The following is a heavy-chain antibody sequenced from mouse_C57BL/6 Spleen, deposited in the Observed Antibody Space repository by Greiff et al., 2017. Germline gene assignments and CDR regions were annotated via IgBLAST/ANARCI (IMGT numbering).Heavy chain of an antibody. J-gene: IGHJ2*01. CDR1: GYTFTDHT. Sequence: VQLQQSDAVLVKPGASVKISCKVSGYTFTDHTIHWMKQRPEQGLEWIGYIYPRDGSTKYNEKFKGKATLTADKSSSTAYMQLNSLTSEDSAVYFCARNPDYYGSSYEFDYWGQGTTLTVSS. V-gene: IGHV1-78*01. CDR3: ARNPDYYGSSYEFDY. D-gene: IGHD1-1*01. CDR2: IYPRDGST.